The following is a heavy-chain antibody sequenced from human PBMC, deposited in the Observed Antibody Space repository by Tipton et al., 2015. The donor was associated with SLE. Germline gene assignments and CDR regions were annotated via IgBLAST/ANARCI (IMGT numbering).Heavy chain of an antibody. CDR3: ARVLEFLEWFDP. CDR2: IYHSGST. J-gene: IGHJ5*02. Sequence: TLSLTCTVSGYSISSGYYWGWIRQPPGKGLEWIGSIYHSGSTYYNPSLKSRVTISVDTSKNQFSLKLSSVTAADTAVYYCARVLEFLEWFDPWGQGTLVTVSS. V-gene: IGHV4-38-2*02. D-gene: IGHD3-3*01. CDR1: GYSISSGYY.